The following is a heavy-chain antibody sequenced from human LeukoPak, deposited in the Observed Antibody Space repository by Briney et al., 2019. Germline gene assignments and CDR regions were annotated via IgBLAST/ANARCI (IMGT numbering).Heavy chain of an antibody. Sequence: SVKVSCKASGGTFSSYAISWVRQAPGQGLEWMGRIIPILGIANYAQKFQGRVTITADKSTSTAYMELSSLRSEDTAVYYCAREPKGDYGDYTGNWFDPWGQGTLVTVSS. V-gene: IGHV1-69*04. CDR1: GGTFSSYA. CDR2: IIPILGIA. D-gene: IGHD4-17*01. CDR3: AREPKGDYGDYTGNWFDP. J-gene: IGHJ5*02.